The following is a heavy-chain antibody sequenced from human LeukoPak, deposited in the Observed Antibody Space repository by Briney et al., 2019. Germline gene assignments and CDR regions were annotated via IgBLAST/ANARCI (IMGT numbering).Heavy chain of an antibody. CDR2: IYYSGST. D-gene: IGHD6-19*01. V-gene: IGHV4-59*08. J-gene: IGHJ4*02. Sequence: PSETLSLTCTVSGGSISSYYWSWIRQPPGKGLEWIGYIYYSGSTNYNPSLKSRVTISVDTSKNQFSLKLSSVTAADTAVYYCAPTFTYSSGWPYFDYWGQGTLVTVSS. CDR1: GGSISSYY. CDR3: APTFTYSSGWPYFDY.